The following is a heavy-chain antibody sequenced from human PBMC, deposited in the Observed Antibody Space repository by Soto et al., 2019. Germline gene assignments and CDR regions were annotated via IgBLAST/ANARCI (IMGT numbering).Heavy chain of an antibody. CDR2: IIPIFGTA. D-gene: IGHD1-20*01. V-gene: IGHV1-69*13. J-gene: IGHJ6*02. CDR1: VGTFSSYA. Sequence: SVKVSCKASVGTFSSYAISWVRQAPGQGLEWMGGIIPIFGTANYAQKFQGRVTITADESTSTAYMELSSLRSEDTAVYYCARRLGITGTYYYYYGMDVWGQGTTVTVSS. CDR3: ARRLGITGTYYYYYGMDV.